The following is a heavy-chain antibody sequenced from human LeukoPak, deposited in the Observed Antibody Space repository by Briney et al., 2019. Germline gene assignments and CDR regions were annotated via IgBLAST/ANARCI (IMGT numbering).Heavy chain of an antibody. D-gene: IGHD3-10*01. CDR1: GYTFTGYY. V-gene: IGHV1-2*04. CDR3: ASGHGSVHDAFDI. Sequence: ASVKVSFKASGYTFTGYYMHWVRQAPGQGLEWMGWINPNSGGTNYAQKFQGWVTMTRDTSISTAYMELSRLRSGDTAVYYCASGHGSVHDAFDIWGQGTMVTVSS. J-gene: IGHJ3*02. CDR2: INPNSGGT.